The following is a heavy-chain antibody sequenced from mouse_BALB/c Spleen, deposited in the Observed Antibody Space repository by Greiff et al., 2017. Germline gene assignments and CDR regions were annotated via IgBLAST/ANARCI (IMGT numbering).Heavy chain of an antibody. J-gene: IGHJ3*01. CDR2: INPDSSTI. CDR1: GFDFSRYW. D-gene: IGHD1-1*01. CDR3: ARYYYGSSYDAY. V-gene: IGHV4-1*02. Sequence: EVKLMESGGGLVQPGGSLKLSCAASGFDFSRYWMSWVRQAPGKGLEWIGEINPDSSTINYTPSLKDKFIISRDNAKNTLYLQMSKVRSEDTALYYCARYYYGSSYDAYWGQGTLVTVSA.